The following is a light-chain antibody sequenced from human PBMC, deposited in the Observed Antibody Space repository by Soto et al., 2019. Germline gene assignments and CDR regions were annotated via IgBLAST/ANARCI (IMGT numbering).Light chain of an antibody. CDR2: DAS. CDR3: QQNKDWPGT. J-gene: IGKJ1*01. CDR1: QSVSSN. V-gene: IGKV3-15*01. Sequence: EIVLTQSPATLSLSPGERATLPCRASQSVSSNKLAWYQQKPGQAPRLLIYDASTRATGIAVRFSGSGSGTEFTLTISSLQSEDFGVYYCQQNKDWPGTFGQGTKVDIK.